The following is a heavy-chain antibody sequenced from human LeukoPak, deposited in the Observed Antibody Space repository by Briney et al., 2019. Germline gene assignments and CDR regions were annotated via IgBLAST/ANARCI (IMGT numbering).Heavy chain of an antibody. CDR2: ILNGDTV. D-gene: IGHD1-26*01. CDR1: GFTFSAYS. CDR3: VRDHLWAFDI. Sequence: GGSLRLSCAASGFTFSAYSMNWVRQTPGKGLEWVSFILNGDTVSYADPVKGRFTISRDNPKNSLYLQMNSLRAEGTAVYFCVRDHLWAFDIWGQGTLVTVAS. J-gene: IGHJ4*02. V-gene: IGHV3-69-1*01.